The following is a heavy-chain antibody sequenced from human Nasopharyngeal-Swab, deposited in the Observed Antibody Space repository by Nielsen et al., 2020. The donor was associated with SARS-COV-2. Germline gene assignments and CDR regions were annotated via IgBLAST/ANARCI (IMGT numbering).Heavy chain of an antibody. Sequence: GGSLRLSCAASGFTFSSYGMPWVRQAPGKGLEWVAVIWYDGSNKYYADSVKGRFTISRDNSKNTLYLQMNSLRAEDTAVYYCARGVRPDYFDYWGQGTLVTVSS. CDR1: GFTFSSYG. V-gene: IGHV3-33*01. J-gene: IGHJ4*02. CDR2: IWYDGSNK. CDR3: ARGVRPDYFDY.